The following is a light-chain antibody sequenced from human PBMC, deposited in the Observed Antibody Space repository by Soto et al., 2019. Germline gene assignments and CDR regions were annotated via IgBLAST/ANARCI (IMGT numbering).Light chain of an antibody. CDR1: QSVSSSY. CDR2: DAS. V-gene: IGKV3D-20*02. J-gene: IGKJ5*01. Sequence: EIVLTQSPGTLSLSPGETATLSCRASQSVSSSYLAWYQQKPGQAPRLLIYDASNRATGIPARFSGSGSGTDFTLTISSLEPEDSAIYYCQQRNIWPPVTFGQGTRLEIK. CDR3: QQRNIWPPVT.